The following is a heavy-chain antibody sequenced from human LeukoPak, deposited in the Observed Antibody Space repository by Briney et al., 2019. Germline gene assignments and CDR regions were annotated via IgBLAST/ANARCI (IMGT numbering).Heavy chain of an antibody. J-gene: IGHJ4*02. Sequence: GGSLRLSCAASGFTFSSDAMTWVRQAPGKGLEWVANIKQDGSEKYYVDSVKGRFTISRDNAKNSLYLQMNSLRAEDTALYYCAREDQPRGTFDYWGQGILVTVSS. D-gene: IGHD2-15*01. CDR2: IKQDGSEK. CDR1: GFTFSSDA. CDR3: AREDQPRGTFDY. V-gene: IGHV3-7*05.